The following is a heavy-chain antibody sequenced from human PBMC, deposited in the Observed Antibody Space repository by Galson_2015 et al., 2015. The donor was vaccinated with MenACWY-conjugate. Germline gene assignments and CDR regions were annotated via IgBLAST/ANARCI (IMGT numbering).Heavy chain of an antibody. V-gene: IGHV6-1*01. CDR2: TYYRSKWYN. Sequence: CAISGDSVSRNSAAWNWIRQSPSRGLEWLGKTYYRSKWYNDYAVSVKSRITINPDTSNNQFSLQLNSVTPDDTSVYYCVREGYYFDYWGQGTLVTVSS. CDR1: GDSVSRNSAA. J-gene: IGHJ4*02. CDR3: VREGYYFDY.